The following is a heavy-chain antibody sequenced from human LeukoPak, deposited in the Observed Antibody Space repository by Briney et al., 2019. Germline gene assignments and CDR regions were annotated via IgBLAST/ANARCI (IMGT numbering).Heavy chain of an antibody. CDR3: ARVFTCSSTSCYTDFDY. CDR2: MNPNSGNT. CDR1: GYTFTSYD. V-gene: IGHV1-8*01. J-gene: IGHJ4*02. D-gene: IGHD2-2*02. Sequence: GASVKVSCKASGYTFTSYDINWVRQATGQGLEWMGWMNPNSGNTGYAQKFQGRVTMTRNTSISTAYMELSRLRSDDTAVYYCARVFTCSSTSCYTDFDYWGQGTLVTVSS.